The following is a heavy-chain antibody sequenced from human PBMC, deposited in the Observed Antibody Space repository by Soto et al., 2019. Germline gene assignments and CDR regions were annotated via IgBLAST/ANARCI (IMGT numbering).Heavy chain of an antibody. CDR1: GFTFSTYA. D-gene: IGHD6-6*01. J-gene: IGHJ4*02. V-gene: IGHV3-23*01. CDR3: AKNWDTTSSSSSH. CDR2: ISGTGGST. Sequence: EVQLLESGGGLVQPGGSLRLFCAASGFTFSTYAMSWVRQAPGKGLEWVSAISGTGGSTYYADSVKGRFTISRDNSKNTLYLQMNSLRAEDTAVYYCAKNWDTTSSSSSHWGQGTLVTVSS.